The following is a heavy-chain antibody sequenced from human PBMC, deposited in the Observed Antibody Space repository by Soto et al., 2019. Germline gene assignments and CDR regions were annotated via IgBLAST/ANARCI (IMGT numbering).Heavy chain of an antibody. CDR2: IYYSGST. CDR3: ARAGGGKYCSGGSCFDY. D-gene: IGHD2-15*01. CDR1: GGSISSGGYY. J-gene: IGHJ4*02. V-gene: IGHV4-31*03. Sequence: PSETLYLTCTVSGGSISSGGYYWSWIRQHPGKGVEWIGYIYYSGSTYYNPSLKSRVTISVDTSKNQFSLKLSSVTAADTAVYYCARAGGGKYCSGGSCFDYWGQGTLVTVSS.